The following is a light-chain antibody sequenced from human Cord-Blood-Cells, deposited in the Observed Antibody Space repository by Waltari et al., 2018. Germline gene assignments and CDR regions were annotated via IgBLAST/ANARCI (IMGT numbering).Light chain of an antibody. J-gene: IGKJ2*01. CDR3: MQSIQLPPRYT. CDR2: DVS. Sequence: DIVMTQTPLSLSVTPGQPASISCKSSQRLLHTDGKTYLYWYLQKPGQSPQLLIYDVSNRFSGVPDRFSGSGSGTDFTLKISRVEAEDVGVYYCMQSIQLPPRYTFGQGTKLEIK. V-gene: IGKV2D-29*02. CDR1: QRLLHTDGKTY.